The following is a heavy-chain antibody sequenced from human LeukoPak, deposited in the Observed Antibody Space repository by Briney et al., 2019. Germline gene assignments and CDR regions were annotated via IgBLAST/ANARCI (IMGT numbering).Heavy chain of an antibody. J-gene: IGHJ6*02. Sequence: RASETLSLTCTVSGGSISSGGYYWSWIRQHPGKGLEWIGYIYYSGSTYYNPSLKSRVTISVDTSKNQFSLKLSSVTAADTAVYYCARDRARTTVTTTRGMDVWGQGTTVTVSS. CDR3: ARDRARTTVTTTRGMDV. V-gene: IGHV4-31*03. CDR2: IYYSGST. D-gene: IGHD4-17*01. CDR1: GGSISSGGYY.